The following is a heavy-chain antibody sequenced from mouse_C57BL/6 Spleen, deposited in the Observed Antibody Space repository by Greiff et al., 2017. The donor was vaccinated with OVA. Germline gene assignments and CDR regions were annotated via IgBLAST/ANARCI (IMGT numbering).Heavy chain of an antibody. D-gene: IGHD2-3*01. CDR1: GYSITSGYY. CDR3: ARGGYYETWFAY. Sequence: EVQLVESGPGLVKPSQSLSLTCSVTGYSITSGYYWNWIRQFPGNKLEWMGYISYDGSNNYNPSLKNRISITRDTSKNQFFLKLNSVTTEDTATYYCARGGYYETWFAYWGQGTLVTVSA. J-gene: IGHJ3*01. V-gene: IGHV3-6*01. CDR2: ISYDGSN.